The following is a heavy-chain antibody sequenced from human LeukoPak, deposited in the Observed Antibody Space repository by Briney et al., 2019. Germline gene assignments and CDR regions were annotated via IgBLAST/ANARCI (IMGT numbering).Heavy chain of an antibody. CDR2: INPSGGST. Sequence: GASVRVSCKASGYTFTSYYMHWVRQAPGQGLEWMGIINPSGGSTSYAQKFQGRVTMTRDTSTSTVYMELSSLRSEDTAVYYCARDRSVVVVAAGYYFDYWGQGTLVTVSS. CDR3: ARDRSVVVVAAGYYFDY. D-gene: IGHD2-15*01. CDR1: GYTFTSYY. J-gene: IGHJ4*02. V-gene: IGHV1-46*01.